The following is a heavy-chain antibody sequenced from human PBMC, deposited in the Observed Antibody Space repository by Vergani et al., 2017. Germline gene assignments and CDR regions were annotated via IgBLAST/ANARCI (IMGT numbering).Heavy chain of an antibody. CDR3: ARADILTGWSWFDP. V-gene: IGHV3-21*01. CDR1: GFTFSSYS. J-gene: IGHJ5*02. Sequence: EVQLVESGGGLVKPGGSLGLSCAASGFTFSSYSMNWVRQAPGKGLEWVSSISSSSSYIYYADSVKGRFTISRDNAKNSLYLQMNSLRAEDTAVYYCARADILTGWSWFDPWGQGTLVTVSS. CDR2: ISSSSSYI. D-gene: IGHD3-9*01.